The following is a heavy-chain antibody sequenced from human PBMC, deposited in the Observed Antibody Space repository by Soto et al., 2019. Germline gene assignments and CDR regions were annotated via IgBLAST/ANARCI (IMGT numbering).Heavy chain of an antibody. Sequence: EVQLVESGGGLVQPGGSLRLSCAASGFTFSSHWLHWVRQAPGKGLVWVSHIGPDGSSTRDADSVQGRFTISRDNARNTLYLQMNSLRDEDTAVYYCARDNNWAYDDWGQGILVTVSS. D-gene: IGHD1-1*01. CDR1: GFTFSSHW. CDR3: ARDNNWAYDD. J-gene: IGHJ4*02. CDR2: IGPDGSST. V-gene: IGHV3-74*01.